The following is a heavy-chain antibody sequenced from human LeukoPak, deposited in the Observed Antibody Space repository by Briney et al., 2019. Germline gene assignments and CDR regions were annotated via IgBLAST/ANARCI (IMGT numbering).Heavy chain of an antibody. Sequence: ASVKVSCKASGGTFSSYAISWVRQAPGQGLEWMGRINPNSGGTNYAQKFQGRVTMTRDTSISTAYMELSRLRSDDTAVYYCASLYSRRSWFDPWGQGTLVTVSS. CDR2: INPNSGGT. CDR3: ASLYSRRSWFDP. J-gene: IGHJ5*02. CDR1: GGTFSSYA. D-gene: IGHD6-13*01. V-gene: IGHV1-2*02.